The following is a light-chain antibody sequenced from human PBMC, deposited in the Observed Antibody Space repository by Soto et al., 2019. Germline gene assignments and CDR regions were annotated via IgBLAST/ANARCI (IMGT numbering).Light chain of an antibody. CDR3: QQYYSTPT. CDR1: QSVLYSSNNKNY. CDR2: WAS. Sequence: DIVMTQSPDSLAVSLGERATINCKSSQSVLYSSNNKNYLAWYQQKPVQPPKLLIYWASTRESGVPDRFSGSGSGTDFTLTISSLQAEDVAVYYCQQYYSTPTFGQGTRLEI. V-gene: IGKV4-1*01. J-gene: IGKJ5*01.